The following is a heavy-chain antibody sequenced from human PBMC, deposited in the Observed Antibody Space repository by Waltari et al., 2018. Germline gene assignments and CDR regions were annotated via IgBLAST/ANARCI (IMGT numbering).Heavy chain of an antibody. Sequence: QLQLVQSGAEVKKPGASVKVSCKGSGFIFSNYGITWVRQAPGQGLEWMRWIRAYKGNTNYELKFQGRVTMTTDTSTSTAYMELRSLRSDDTAVYYCARDDVDSSSFGGFWGQGTLVTVSS. CDR3: ARDDVDSSSFGGF. CDR2: IRAYKGNT. V-gene: IGHV1-18*01. J-gene: IGHJ4*02. CDR1: GFIFSNYG. D-gene: IGHD6-13*01.